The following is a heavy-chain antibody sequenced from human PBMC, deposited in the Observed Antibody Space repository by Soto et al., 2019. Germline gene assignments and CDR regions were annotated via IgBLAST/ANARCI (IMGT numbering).Heavy chain of an antibody. CDR3: TRDQAYTAAL. D-gene: IGHD2-15*01. V-gene: IGHV3-74*01. CDR2: VNSDGTIT. CDR1: GFDFTNAW. Sequence: EVQLVESGGGLVQPGGSLRLSCAASGFDFTNAWMHWVRQAPGKGLVWVSDVNSDGTITTYADSVKGRFTISRDNAKNTVFLQMNSLTVEDTAVYYCTRDQAYTAALWGQGTLVTVSP. J-gene: IGHJ4*02.